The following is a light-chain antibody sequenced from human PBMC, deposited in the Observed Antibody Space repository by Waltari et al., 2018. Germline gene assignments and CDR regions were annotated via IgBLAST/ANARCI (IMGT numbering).Light chain of an antibody. CDR2: VAS. Sequence: VLTQSPATLSLSPGERATLSCRASQSVDDYMAWYQQKPGQSPGLLIYVASNRATGIPIRFSGSGFGTDFTLTISSLEPDDFAHYYCQQRRNWPPTFGQGTKVEIK. CDR1: QSVDDY. J-gene: IGKJ1*01. CDR3: QQRRNWPPT. V-gene: IGKV3-11*01.